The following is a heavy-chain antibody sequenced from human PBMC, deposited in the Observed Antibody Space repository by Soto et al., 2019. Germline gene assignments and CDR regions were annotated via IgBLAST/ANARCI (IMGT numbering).Heavy chain of an antibody. Sequence: QVQLVESGGGVVQPGRSLRLSCAASGFSFSSYGMHWVRQTPGQGLEWLAVILYDGSNEYYADSVKGRFTVSRDNSKNPLYLQMKSLKTEEPALFYCAGRDYGDLGPFPYWGQGTLVTVPS. CDR3: AGRDYGDLGPFPY. V-gene: IGHV3-30*03. J-gene: IGHJ4*02. CDR2: ILYDGSNE. D-gene: IGHD4-17*01. CDR1: GFSFSSYG.